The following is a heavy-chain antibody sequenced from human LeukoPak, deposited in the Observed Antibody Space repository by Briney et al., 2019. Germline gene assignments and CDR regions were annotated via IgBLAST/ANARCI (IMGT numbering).Heavy chain of an antibody. D-gene: IGHD2-21*01. Sequence: GASVKVSCKVSGYTLTELSMHWVRQAPGKGLEWMGGFDPEDGETIYAQKFQGGVTMTEDTSTDTAYMELSSLRSEDTAVYYCATDTSYFRGFDPWGQGTLVTVSS. CDR1: GYTLTELS. J-gene: IGHJ5*02. V-gene: IGHV1-24*01. CDR3: ATDTSYFRGFDP. CDR2: FDPEDGET.